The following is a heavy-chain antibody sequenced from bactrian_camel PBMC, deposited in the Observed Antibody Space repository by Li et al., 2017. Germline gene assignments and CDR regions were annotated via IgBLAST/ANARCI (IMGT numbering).Heavy chain of an antibody. Sequence: VQLVESGGGSVQAGGSLRLPCAASSYCMGWFRQAPGEEREGVAAILGGAYTLYADSVKGRFTISYDNTEKILYLEMNNLNGEDTALYRCAASWGMTAMAALPRIARDDFGYWGDGTQVTVS. V-gene: IGHV3-3*01. CDR3: AASWGMTAMAALPRIARDDFGY. CDR2: ILGGAYT. CDR1: SYC. D-gene: IGHD5*01. J-gene: IGHJ6*01.